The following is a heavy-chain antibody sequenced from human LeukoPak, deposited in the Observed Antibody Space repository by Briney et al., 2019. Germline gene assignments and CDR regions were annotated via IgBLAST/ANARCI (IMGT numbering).Heavy chain of an antibody. Sequence: SETLSLTCAVYGGSFSGYYWSWIRQPPGKGLEWIGEINHSGSTNYNPSLKSRVTISVDTSKNQFSLKLSSVTAADTAVYYCARREDSSSWYGDYWGQGTLVTVSS. CDR1: GGSFSGYY. CDR2: INHSGST. CDR3: ARREDSSSWYGDY. V-gene: IGHV4-34*01. J-gene: IGHJ4*02. D-gene: IGHD6-13*01.